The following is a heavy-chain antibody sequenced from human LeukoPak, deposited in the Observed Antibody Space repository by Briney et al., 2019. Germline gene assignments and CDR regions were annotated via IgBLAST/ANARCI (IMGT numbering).Heavy chain of an antibody. D-gene: IGHD4-11*01. V-gene: IGHV4-59*01. CDR3: ARGLPDMTTPIDY. Sequence: SETLSLTCTVSGGSISSYYWSLIRQPPGKGLEWIGYIYCSGSTNYNPSLKSRVTISVDTSKNQFSLKLSSVTAADTAVYYCARGLPDMTTPIDYWGQGALVTVSS. J-gene: IGHJ4*02. CDR1: GGSISSYY. CDR2: IYCSGST.